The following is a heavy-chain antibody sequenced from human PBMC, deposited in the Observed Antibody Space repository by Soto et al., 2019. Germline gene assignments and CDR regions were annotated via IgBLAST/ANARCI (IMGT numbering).Heavy chain of an antibody. CDR1: GFTFSNAW. J-gene: IGHJ4*02. V-gene: IGHV3-15*01. CDR2: IKSKTDGGTT. D-gene: IGHD4-17*01. CDR3: TRDRGCDYVFDY. Sequence: EVQLVESGGGLVKPGGSLRLSCAASGFTFSNAWMSWVRQAPGKGLEWVGRIKSKTDGGTTDYAAPVKGRFTISRDDSKNTLYLQMNSLKTEDTAVYYCTRDRGCDYVFDYWGQGTLVTVSS.